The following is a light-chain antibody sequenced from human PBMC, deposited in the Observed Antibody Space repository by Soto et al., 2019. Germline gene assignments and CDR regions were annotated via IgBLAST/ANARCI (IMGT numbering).Light chain of an antibody. J-gene: IGLJ1*01. Sequence: QSVLTQPPSASATPGQRVTISCSGSSSNIGSDYVNWYQQLPGTAPKLLIYSDNQRPSGVPDRFSGSKSGTSASLAISGLQSEDESDYYCAAWDESLDAYVFGTGTKLTVL. CDR2: SDN. CDR1: SSNIGSDY. CDR3: AAWDESLDAYV. V-gene: IGLV1-44*01.